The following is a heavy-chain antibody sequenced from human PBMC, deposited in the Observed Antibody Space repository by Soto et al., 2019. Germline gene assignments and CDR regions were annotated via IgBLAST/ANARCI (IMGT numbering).Heavy chain of an antibody. CDR2: IIPILGIA. J-gene: IGHJ3*02. CDR1: GCTFSSYT. CDR3: ARERGVTDAFDI. V-gene: IGHV1-69*04. Sequence: ASVEVSCKASGCTFSSYTISWVRQAPGQGLEWMGRIIPILGIANYAQKFQGRVTITADKSTSTAYMELSSLRSEDTAVYYCARERGVTDAFDIWGQGTMVTVSS. D-gene: IGHD3-10*01.